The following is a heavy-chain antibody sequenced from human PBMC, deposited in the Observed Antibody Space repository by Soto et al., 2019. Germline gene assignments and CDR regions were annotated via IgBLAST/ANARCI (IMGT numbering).Heavy chain of an antibody. Sequence: ASVKVSCKASGYTFTSYAMHWVRQAPGQRLEWMGWINAGNGNKKYSQKFQGRVTITRDTSASTAYMELSSLRSEDTAVYYCARVSQLGILSPFDYWGQGTLVTVSS. CDR1: GYTFTSYA. CDR2: INAGNGNK. D-gene: IGHD2-2*01. J-gene: IGHJ4*02. V-gene: IGHV1-3*01. CDR3: ARVSQLGILSPFDY.